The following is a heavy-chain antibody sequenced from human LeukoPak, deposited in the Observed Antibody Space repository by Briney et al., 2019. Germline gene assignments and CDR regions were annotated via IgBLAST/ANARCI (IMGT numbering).Heavy chain of an antibody. Sequence: SQTLSLTCTVSGGSISSYYWSWIRQPPGKGLEWIGYIYYSGSTNHNPSLKSRVTISVDTSKNQFSLKLSSVTAADTAVYYCAGTYSSGWYVNYWGQGTLVTVSS. J-gene: IGHJ4*02. CDR1: GGSISSYY. CDR2: IYYSGST. D-gene: IGHD6-19*01. V-gene: IGHV4-59*01. CDR3: AGTYSSGWYVNY.